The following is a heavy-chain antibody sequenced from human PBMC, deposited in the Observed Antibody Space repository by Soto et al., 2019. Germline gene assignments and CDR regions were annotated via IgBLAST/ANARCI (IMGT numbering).Heavy chain of an antibody. CDR3: ARAASSTIAAAGTIYYYGMDV. V-gene: IGHV4-59*01. CDR1: GGSISSYY. Sequence: SETLSLTCTVSGGSISSYYWSWIRQPPGKGLEWIGYIYYSGSTNYNPSLKSRVTISVDTSKNQFSLKLSSVTAADTAVYYCARAASSTIAAAGTIYYYGMDVWGQGTTVTVSS. J-gene: IGHJ6*02. D-gene: IGHD6-13*01. CDR2: IYYSGST.